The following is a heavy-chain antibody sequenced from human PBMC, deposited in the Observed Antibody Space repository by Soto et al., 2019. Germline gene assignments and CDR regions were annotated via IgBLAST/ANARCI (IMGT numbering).Heavy chain of an antibody. CDR2: INPNSGGT. J-gene: IGHJ5*02. Sequence: ASVKVSCKSSGSTFTGYYMHWVRQAPGQGLEWMGWINPNSGGTNYAQKFQGWVTMARDTSISTAYMELSRLRSDDTAVYYCARVVAVSRNWFDPWGQGALVTVSS. CDR3: ARVVAVSRNWFDP. CDR1: GSTFTGYY. V-gene: IGHV1-2*04. D-gene: IGHD2-15*01.